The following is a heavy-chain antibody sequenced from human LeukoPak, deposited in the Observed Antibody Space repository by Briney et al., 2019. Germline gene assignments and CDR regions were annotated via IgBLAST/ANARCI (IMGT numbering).Heavy chain of an antibody. CDR1: GGTFSSYA. V-gene: IGHV1-69*05. CDR2: IIPIFGTA. CDR3: AGGLARLTETYYYYMDV. J-gene: IGHJ6*03. Sequence: GASVKVSCKASGGTFSSYAISWVRQAPGQGLEWMGGIIPIFGTANYAQKFQGRVTITTDESTSTAYMGLSSLRSEDTAVYYCAGGLARLTETYYYYMDVWGKGTTVTVSS. D-gene: IGHD4-17*01.